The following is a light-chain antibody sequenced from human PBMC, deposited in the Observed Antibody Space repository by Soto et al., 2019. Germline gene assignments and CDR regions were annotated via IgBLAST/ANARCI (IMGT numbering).Light chain of an antibody. CDR2: STS. CDR1: TGAVTSFYY. J-gene: IGLJ3*02. V-gene: IGLV7-43*01. CDR3: LLYYGGAWV. Sequence: QAVVTQEPSLTVSPGRTVTLTCASSTGAVTSFYYPKWFQQKAGQAPRVLIYSTSNKHSWTPARFSGSLLGDKAALTLSGVQPEEEAEYYCLLYYGGAWVFGGGTKLTVL.